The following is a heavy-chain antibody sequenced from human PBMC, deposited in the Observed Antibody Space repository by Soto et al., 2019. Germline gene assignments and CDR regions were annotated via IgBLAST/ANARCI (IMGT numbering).Heavy chain of an antibody. CDR3: TKVRGYSLDY. CDR2: INAGNGNT. D-gene: IGHD5-18*01. J-gene: IGHJ4*02. V-gene: IGHV1-3*01. CDR1: GDTVTNYA. Sequence: GASVKVSCKACGDTVTNYAVHWLLQAPGQRLEWMGWINAGNGNTKYSQRFQGRVTITRDTSASTAYMELSSLRSEDTAVYYCTKVRGYSLDYWGQGTLVTVSS.